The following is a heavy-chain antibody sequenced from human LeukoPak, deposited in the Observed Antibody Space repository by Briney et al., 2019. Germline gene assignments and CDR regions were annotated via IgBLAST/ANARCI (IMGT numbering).Heavy chain of an antibody. J-gene: IGHJ3*02. CDR2: IYTSGIT. CDR3: ARALGERDAFDI. Sequence: SETLSLTCTVSGGSITSTTYYWSWIRQPAGKGPEWIGRIYTSGITAYNPSLESRVTISIDTSKNQFSLRLYSVTAADTAVYYCARALGERDAFDIWGQGTMVTVSS. CDR1: GGSITSTTYY. V-gene: IGHV4-61*02. D-gene: IGHD3-16*01.